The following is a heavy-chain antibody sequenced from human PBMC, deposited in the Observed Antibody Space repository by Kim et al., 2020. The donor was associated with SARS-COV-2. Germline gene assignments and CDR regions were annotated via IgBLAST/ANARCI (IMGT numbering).Heavy chain of an antibody. CDR1: VFTVSSNY. J-gene: IGHJ4*02. D-gene: IGHD1-26*01. CDR2: IYSDGTT. CDR3: ARDRGVGATWWD. Sequence: GGSLRLSCAVSVFTVSSNYMSWVRQAPGKGLQWVSIIYSDGTTYYADSVQGRFTISRSNSENTLYLEMRSLRAEDMALYYCARDRGVGATWWDWGQGTLVTVSS. V-gene: IGHV3-66*01.